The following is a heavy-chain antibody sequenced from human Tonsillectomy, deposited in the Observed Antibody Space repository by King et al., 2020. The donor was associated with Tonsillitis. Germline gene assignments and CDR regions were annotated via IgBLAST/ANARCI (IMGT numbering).Heavy chain of an antibody. D-gene: IGHD1-26*01. CDR3: ARVVVGAIGWFDP. J-gene: IGHJ5*02. V-gene: IGHV1-69*06. Sequence: VQLVQSGAEVKKPGSSVKVSCKASGDTFSSYAISWVRQAPGQGLEWMGGIIPFFGTANYAQKFQGRVTIIADKSTSTAYMELSSLRSEDTAVYYCARVVVGAIGWFDPWGQGTLVTVSS. CDR2: IIPFFGTA. CDR1: GDTFSSYA.